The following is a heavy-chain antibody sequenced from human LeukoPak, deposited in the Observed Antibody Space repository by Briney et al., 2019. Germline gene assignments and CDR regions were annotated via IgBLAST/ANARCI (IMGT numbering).Heavy chain of an antibody. V-gene: IGHV3-7*01. J-gene: IGHJ4*02. CDR2: IKQDGSEK. CDR1: GFIVSENC. Sequence: PGGSLRLSGTASGFIVSENCRSWVRQAPGKGLEWVANIKQDGSEKYYVDSVKGRFTISRDNAKNSLYLQMNSLRAEDTAVYYCASTGYSSSWYSGWGQGTLVTVSS. CDR3: ASTGYSSSWYSG. D-gene: IGHD6-13*01.